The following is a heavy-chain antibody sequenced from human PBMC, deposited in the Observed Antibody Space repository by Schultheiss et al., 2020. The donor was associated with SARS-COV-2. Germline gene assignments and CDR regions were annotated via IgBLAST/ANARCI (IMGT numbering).Heavy chain of an antibody. J-gene: IGHJ4*02. CDR3: ARIDSSGYYAYDY. CDR2: IYYSGST. Sequence: SETLSLTCSVSGGSISSSSYYWSWIRQPPGKGLEWIGYIYYSGSTNYNPSLKSRVTISVDTSKNQFSLKLSSVTAADTAVYYCARIDSSGYYAYDYWGQGTLVTVSS. V-gene: IGHV4-61*01. CDR1: GGSISSSSYY. D-gene: IGHD3-22*01.